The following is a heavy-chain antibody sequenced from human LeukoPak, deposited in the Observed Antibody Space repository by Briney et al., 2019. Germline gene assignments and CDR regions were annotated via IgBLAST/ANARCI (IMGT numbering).Heavy chain of an antibody. D-gene: IGHD5-24*01. CDR2: VYYSGSS. Sequence: PSETLSLTCIVSGGSMNNFFWAWTRQTPEKRLEWIGYVYYSGSSKYNPSLERRVTISLDTSKNQFSLRLTSVTAADAATYYCARGSEEVSTISEAFDIWGQGTAVTVSS. CDR3: ARGSEEVSTISEAFDI. CDR1: GGSMNNFF. J-gene: IGHJ3*02. V-gene: IGHV4-59*01.